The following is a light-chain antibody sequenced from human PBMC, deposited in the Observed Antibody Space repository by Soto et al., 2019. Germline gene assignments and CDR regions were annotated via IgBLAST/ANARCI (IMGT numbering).Light chain of an antibody. CDR3: SSYTSXSFLP. J-gene: IGLJ1*01. CDR1: SSDVGGYNY. V-gene: IGLV2-14*01. Sequence: QSALTQPASVSGCPGQSITISCTGTSSDVGGYNYVSWYQQHPGKAPKLMIYDVSNRPSGVSNRFSGSKSGNTASLTISGLQAEDEANYYCSSYTSXSFLPFGTGTKVTVL. CDR2: DVS.